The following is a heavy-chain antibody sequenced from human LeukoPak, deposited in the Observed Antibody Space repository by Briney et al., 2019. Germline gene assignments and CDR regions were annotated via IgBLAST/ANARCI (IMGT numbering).Heavy chain of an antibody. J-gene: IGHJ5*02. Sequence: SETLSLTCTVTGASISSHYWCWIRQTPGTGLEWIGDIYDRGSTTYNPSLKSRVSISVDTSRNQFSLNLWSVTAADAAVYYCAKIEVGRFDPWGQGTLVTVSS. CDR2: IYDRGST. CDR3: AKIEVGRFDP. D-gene: IGHD1-26*01. CDR1: GASISSHY. V-gene: IGHV4-59*11.